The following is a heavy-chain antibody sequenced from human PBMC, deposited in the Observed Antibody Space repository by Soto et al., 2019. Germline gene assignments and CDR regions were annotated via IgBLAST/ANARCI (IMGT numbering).Heavy chain of an antibody. CDR3: ARDPHEFWTSYWFDP. CDR1: GYTLITHG. J-gene: IGHJ5*02. D-gene: IGHD3-3*01. Sequence: GASVKVSCKASGYTLITHGISWVRQAPGQGLELMGWISAYDGKTTYAEKFQGRVTLTTDTSTSTAYMELRSLRSDDTAIYYCARDPHEFWTSYWFDPWGQGTPVTVSS. V-gene: IGHV1-18*01. CDR2: ISAYDGKT.